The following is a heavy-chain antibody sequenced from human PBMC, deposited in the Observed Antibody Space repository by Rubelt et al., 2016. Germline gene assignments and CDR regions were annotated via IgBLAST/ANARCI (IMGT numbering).Heavy chain of an antibody. Sequence: QVQLQQWGAGLLKPSETLSLTCAVYGGSFDGYYWTWIRQSPGKGLEWIGYIYNSGSTYYNPSLKSRVIISVDTSKNQLSLNLGVMTAADTAVYFCARGGYSFGIDLWGQGTLVTVSS. CDR2: IYNSGST. D-gene: IGHD5-18*01. J-gene: IGHJ5*02. CDR3: ARGGYSFGIDL. CDR1: GGSFDGYY. V-gene: IGHV4-34*01.